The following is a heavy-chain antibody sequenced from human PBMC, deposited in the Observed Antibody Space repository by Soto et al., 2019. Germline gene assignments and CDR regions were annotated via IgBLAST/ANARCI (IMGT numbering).Heavy chain of an antibody. CDR1: GFSLSTSGVG. J-gene: IGHJ4*02. V-gene: IGHV2-5*02. D-gene: IGHD6-13*01. CDR2: IYWDDDK. Sequence: QITLKESGPTLVKPTQTLTLTCTFSGFSLSTSGVGVGWIRQPPGKALEWLALIYWDDDKRYSPSLKSRLTTTKDTSKNQVVLTMTNMDPVDTATYYCAHRPGSSGEGPHYFDYWGQGTLVTVSS. CDR3: AHRPGSSGEGPHYFDY.